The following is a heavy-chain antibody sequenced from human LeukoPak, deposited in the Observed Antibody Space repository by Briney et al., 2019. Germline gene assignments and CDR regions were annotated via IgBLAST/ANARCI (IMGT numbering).Heavy chain of an antibody. CDR3: ARYGGLYTSMTTKDY. Sequence: PSETLSLTCTVSGYSISSGYYWGWIRQPPGKGLEWIGSMSYSGSTYYNPSLKSRVTISVDTSKNQFSLKLSSVTAADTAVYYCARYGGLYTSMTTKDYWGQGTLVTVSS. CDR1: GYSISSGYY. V-gene: IGHV4-38-2*02. J-gene: IGHJ4*02. CDR2: MSYSGST. D-gene: IGHD4-17*01.